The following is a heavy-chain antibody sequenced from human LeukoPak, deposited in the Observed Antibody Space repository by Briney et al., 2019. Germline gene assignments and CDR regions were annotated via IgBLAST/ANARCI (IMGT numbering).Heavy chain of an antibody. CDR1: GFTFTSSA. CDR3: AAEFSGGDYEEFDY. Sequence: SVKVSCKASGFTFTSSAMQRVGQARGQRLEGIGWIVVGSCKTNYAQKFQETVTITRDMTTSTAYMDLSSLRSEDTAVYYCAAEFSGGDYEEFDYWGEGTLVTVS. CDR2: IVVGSCKT. V-gene: IGHV1-58*02. J-gene: IGHJ4*02. D-gene: IGHD4-17*01.